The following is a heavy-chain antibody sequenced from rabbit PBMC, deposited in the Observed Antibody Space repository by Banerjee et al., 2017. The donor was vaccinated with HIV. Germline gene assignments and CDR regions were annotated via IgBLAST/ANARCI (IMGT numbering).Heavy chain of an antibody. CDR1: GIDFSSYG. Sequence: QEQLVESGGGLVTLGGSLKLSCQASGIDFSSYGISWVRQAPGKGLEWIAYIYPDYGSTDYASWVNGRFTISLDNAQNTVDLQMNSLTAADTATYFCARDTSCLGTDVWGPGTLVTVS. J-gene: IGHJ4*01. D-gene: IGHD1-1*01. CDR2: IYPDYGST. V-gene: IGHV1S47*01. CDR3: ARDTSCLGTDV.